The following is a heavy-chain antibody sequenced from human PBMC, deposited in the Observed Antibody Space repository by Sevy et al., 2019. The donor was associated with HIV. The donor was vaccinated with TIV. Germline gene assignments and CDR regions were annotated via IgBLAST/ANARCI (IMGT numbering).Heavy chain of an antibody. J-gene: IGHJ6*02. CDR3: ARQDIVVVPAALPYYYGMDV. CDR2: IKQDGSEK. V-gene: IGHV3-7*01. CDR1: GFTFSSYW. D-gene: IGHD2-2*01. Sequence: GGSLRLSCAASGFTFSSYWMSWVRQVPGKGLEWVANIKQDGSEKYYVDSVKGRFTISRDNAKNSLYLQMNSLRAEDTAVYYCARQDIVVVPAALPYYYGMDVWGQGTTVTVSS.